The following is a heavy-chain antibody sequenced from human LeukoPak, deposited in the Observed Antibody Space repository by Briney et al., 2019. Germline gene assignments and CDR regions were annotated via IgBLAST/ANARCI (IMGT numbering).Heavy chain of an antibody. V-gene: IGHV3-30*18. CDR3: AKDGYYYDSSGYYYDDAFDI. CDR1: GFTFSSYG. J-gene: IGHJ3*02. CDR2: ISYDGSNK. D-gene: IGHD3-22*01. Sequence: PGGSLRLSCAASGFTFSSYGMHWVRQAPGKGLEWVAVISYDGSNKYYADSVKGRFTISRDNSKNTLYLQMNSLRAEDTAVYYCAKDGYYYDSSGYYYDDAFDIWGQGTMVTVSS.